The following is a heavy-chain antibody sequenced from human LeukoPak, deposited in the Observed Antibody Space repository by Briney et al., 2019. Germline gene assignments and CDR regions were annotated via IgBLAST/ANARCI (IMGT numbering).Heavy chain of an antibody. CDR2: INPSGGST. Sequence: ASVTVSCKASGYTFTSYYMHWVRQAPGQGLKWMGIINPSGGSTSYAQKFQGRVTMTRDTSTSTVYMELSSLRSEDTAVYYCARGGVAGPFDYWGQGTLVTVSS. V-gene: IGHV1-46*01. J-gene: IGHJ4*02. D-gene: IGHD6-19*01. CDR3: ARGGVAGPFDY. CDR1: GYTFTSYY.